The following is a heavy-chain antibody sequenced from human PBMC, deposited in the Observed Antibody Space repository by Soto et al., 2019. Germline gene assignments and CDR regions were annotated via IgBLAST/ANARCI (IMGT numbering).Heavy chain of an antibody. CDR3: ARFTAGYLKAKSSYYSDV. D-gene: IGHD3-9*01. J-gene: IGHJ6*03. CDR2: ISAYNGNT. CDR1: GYTFTSYG. V-gene: IGHV1-18*01. Sequence: GASLKVSCKASGYTFTSYGISWVRQAPGQGLKWMGWISAYNGNTNYAQKLQGRVTMTTETSTSTAYMELRSLRSEDTAVYYCARFTAGYLKAKSSYYSDVWGTGTTVTVSS.